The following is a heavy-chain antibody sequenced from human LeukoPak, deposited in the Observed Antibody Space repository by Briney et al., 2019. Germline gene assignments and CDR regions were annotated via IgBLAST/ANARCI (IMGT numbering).Heavy chain of an antibody. V-gene: IGHV1-2*02. CDR1: GYTFTDYY. CDR3: ARDPPRSSWYLGFDY. Sequence: ASVKVSCKASGYTFTDYYLYWVRQAPGQGLEWMGWINPENGGTNYAQKFQGRVTMTRDTSISTAYMELSRLRSDDTAVYYCARDPPRSSWYLGFDYWGQGTLVTVSS. CDR2: INPENGGT. J-gene: IGHJ4*02. D-gene: IGHD6-13*01.